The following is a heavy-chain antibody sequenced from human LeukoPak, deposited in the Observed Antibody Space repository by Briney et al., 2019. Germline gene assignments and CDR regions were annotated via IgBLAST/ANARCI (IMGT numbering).Heavy chain of an antibody. Sequence: PGGSLRLSCAASGFTFSSYSMNWVRQAPGKGLEWVSSISSRSSYIYYADSVKGRFTISRDNAKNSLYLQMNSLRAEDTAVYYCARELAGAFDIWGQGTMVTVSS. CDR3: ARELAGAFDI. CDR1: GFTFSSYS. J-gene: IGHJ3*02. V-gene: IGHV3-21*01. D-gene: IGHD2-21*01. CDR2: ISSRSSYI.